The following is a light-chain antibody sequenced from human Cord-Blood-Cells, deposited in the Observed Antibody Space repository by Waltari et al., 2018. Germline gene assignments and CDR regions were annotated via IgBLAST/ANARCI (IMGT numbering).Light chain of an antibody. J-gene: IGKJ2*01. CDR2: GAS. Sequence: EIVLTQSPGPPSLSPGERATLPSRASQSVSIRYLAWYQQKPGQAPRLLIYGASSRATGIPDRFSGSGSGTDFTLTISRLEPEDFAVYYCQQYGSSPMYTFGQGTKLEIK. V-gene: IGKV3-20*01. CDR1: QSVSIRY. CDR3: QQYGSSPMYT.